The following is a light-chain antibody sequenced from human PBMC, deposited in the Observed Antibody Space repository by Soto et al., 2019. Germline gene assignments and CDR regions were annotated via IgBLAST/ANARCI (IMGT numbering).Light chain of an antibody. CDR3: QQYKNWLT. V-gene: IGKV3-11*01. J-gene: IGKJ4*02. CDR1: QSISSS. CDR2: DAS. Sequence: EIVLIQSPVTLSLSPGERATLSCRASQSISSSLAWYQQNPGQAPRLLLFDASNRATGIPVRFSGSGSGTDFNLTMSRRGTDDFAVDYCQQYKNWLTSGEGTKGEF.